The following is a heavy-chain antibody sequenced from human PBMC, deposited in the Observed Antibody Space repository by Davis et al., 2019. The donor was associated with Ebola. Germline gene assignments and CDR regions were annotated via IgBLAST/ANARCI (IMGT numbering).Heavy chain of an antibody. CDR2: IFPRDSAT. CDR1: GYTFNDQW. CDR3: ATLRRTITGMDDGFEI. Sequence: GESLKISCNGSGYTFNDQWIGWVRQMPGKGLEWMGIIFPRDSATRYSPSFRGQVTISADKSIKTAVLQWSSLKASDTAMYYCATLRRTITGMDDGFEIWGQGTMVTVSS. D-gene: IGHD2-8*02. V-gene: IGHV5-51*01. J-gene: IGHJ3*02.